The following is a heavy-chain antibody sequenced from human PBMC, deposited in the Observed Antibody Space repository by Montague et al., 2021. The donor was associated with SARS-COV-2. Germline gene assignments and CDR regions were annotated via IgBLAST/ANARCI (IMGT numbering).Heavy chain of an antibody. CDR3: ARRGRRLLPVATTIGGFDI. Sequence: SETLSLTCTVSGGSISSSNYYWDWIPQPPGMGLEWIGSIYDSGGTYSNPSLQSRVSISVDTSKNPFSLKLCSVTAADTAVYYCARRGRRLLPVATTIGGFDIGGQGAMVTVSS. D-gene: IGHD5-12*01. J-gene: IGHJ3*02. CDR1: GGSISSSNYY. CDR2: IYDSGGT. V-gene: IGHV4-39*02.